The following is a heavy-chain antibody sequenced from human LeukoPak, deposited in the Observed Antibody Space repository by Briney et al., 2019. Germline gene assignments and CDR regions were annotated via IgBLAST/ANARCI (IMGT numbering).Heavy chain of an antibody. CDR1: GFTVSSNY. J-gene: IGHJ4*02. D-gene: IGHD3-22*01. Sequence: GGSLRLSCAASGFTVSSNYMSWVRQVPGKGLEWVAVIYSGGNTYYADSVKGRLTISRDNSKNTLYLQMNSLRAEDTAVYYCARGRHYYDSSGYLDYFDYWGQGTLVTVSS. V-gene: IGHV3-66*02. CDR2: IYSGGNT. CDR3: ARGRHYYDSSGYLDYFDY.